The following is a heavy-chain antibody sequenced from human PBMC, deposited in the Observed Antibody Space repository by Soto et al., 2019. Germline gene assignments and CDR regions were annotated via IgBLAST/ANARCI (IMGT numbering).Heavy chain of an antibody. Sequence: PGESLKISCKGSGYSFTSYWIGWVRQMPGKGLEWMGIIYPGDSDTRYSPSFQGQVTISADKSISTAYLQWSSLKASDTAMYYCARQWGDFWSGYTNWFDPWGQGTLVTVSS. V-gene: IGHV5-51*01. CDR1: GYSFTSYW. CDR2: IYPGDSDT. CDR3: ARQWGDFWSGYTNWFDP. D-gene: IGHD3-3*01. J-gene: IGHJ5*02.